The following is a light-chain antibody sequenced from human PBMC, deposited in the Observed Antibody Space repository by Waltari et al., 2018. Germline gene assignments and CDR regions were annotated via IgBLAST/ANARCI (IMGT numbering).Light chain of an antibody. CDR1: EDITNY. Sequence: AIRITQSPSSLSASTGDRVTITCRASEDITNYLAWYQQTPGKAPKLLMYSASTLQSGVPSRFSGSGSGTDFTLTITLLHAEDFATYYCQQYHSYPLTFGGGTKVEIK. J-gene: IGKJ4*01. CDR3: QQYHSYPLT. V-gene: IGKV1-8*01. CDR2: SAS.